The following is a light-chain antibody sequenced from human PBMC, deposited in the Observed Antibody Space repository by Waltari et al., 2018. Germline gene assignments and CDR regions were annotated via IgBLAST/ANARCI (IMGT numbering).Light chain of an antibody. V-gene: IGKV3-20*01. CDR1: ESVSSTY. J-gene: IGKJ3*01. CDR3: QQYGNSPLT. CDR2: GAS. Sequence: RASESVSSTYLAWYQQKPGQAPRLVIHGASSRATGIPDRFSGSVSGTDFTLTISRLEPEDFAVYFCQQYGNSPLTFGPGTKVDIK.